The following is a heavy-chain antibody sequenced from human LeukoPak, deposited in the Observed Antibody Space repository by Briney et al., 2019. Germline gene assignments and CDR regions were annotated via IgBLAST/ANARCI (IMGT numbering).Heavy chain of an antibody. D-gene: IGHD1-26*01. CDR3: ASSYSGNYYVFDY. J-gene: IGHJ4*02. Sequence: PSETLSLTCAVSGGSISSYYWSWIRQPAGKGLEWIGRIHTSGSTNYNPSLKSRVTMSLDTSNNQFSLKLSSVTVADTAVYYCASSYSGNYYVFDYWGQGTLVTVSS. CDR1: GGSISSYY. V-gene: IGHV4-4*07. CDR2: IHTSGST.